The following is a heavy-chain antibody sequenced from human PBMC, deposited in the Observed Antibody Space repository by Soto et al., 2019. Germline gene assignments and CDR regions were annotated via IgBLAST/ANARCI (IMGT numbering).Heavy chain of an antibody. CDR3: ARGPSGWFGYDY. CDR1: GFTFSSSW. CDR2: INSGASTT. D-gene: IGHD6-19*01. Sequence: GGSLRLSCAASGFTFSSSWMHWVRQAPGKGLVWVSRINSGASTTNYADSVKGRFTISRDNAKNTLYLQMDSLTAEDTAVYYCARGPSGWFGYDYWGQGTPVTAPQ. V-gene: IGHV3-74*01. J-gene: IGHJ4*02.